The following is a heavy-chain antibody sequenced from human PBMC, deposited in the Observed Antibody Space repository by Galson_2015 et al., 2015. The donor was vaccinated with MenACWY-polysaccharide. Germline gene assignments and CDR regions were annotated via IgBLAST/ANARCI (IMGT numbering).Heavy chain of an antibody. V-gene: IGHV4-4*02. CDR2: IHHTENT. J-gene: IGHJ3*02. CDR3: ARIQNNCSGGRCYHDAFDI. Sequence: ETLSLTCAVSGGSISSSDWWSWVRQPPGEGLEWIGEIHHTENTNYNSSLKSRVSVSVDKSKNQFSLKLASVTAEDTAVYYCARIQNNCSGGRCYHDAFDIWGQGTLVTVSS. CDR1: GGSISSSDW. D-gene: IGHD2-15*01.